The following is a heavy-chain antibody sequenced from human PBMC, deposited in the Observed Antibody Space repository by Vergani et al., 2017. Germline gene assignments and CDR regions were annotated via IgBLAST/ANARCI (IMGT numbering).Heavy chain of an antibody. CDR2: VLFDGSNE. V-gene: IGHV3-30*02. J-gene: IGHJ4*02. CDR1: GFTFNRYG. Sequence: QVQLVESGGGVVQRGGSLRLSCVASGFTFNRYGMQWVRQGPGKGLEWVAYVLFDGSNEYYADSVKGRFIVSRDNSNDALYLQMNSLRTDDTAVYYCARDLAYCHEGSCALWGQGSVVTVSS. CDR3: ARDLAYCHEGSCAL. D-gene: IGHD2-15*01.